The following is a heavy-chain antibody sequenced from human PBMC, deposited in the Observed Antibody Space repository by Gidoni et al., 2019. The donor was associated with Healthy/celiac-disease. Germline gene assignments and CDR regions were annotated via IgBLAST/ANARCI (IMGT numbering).Heavy chain of an antibody. J-gene: IGHJ4*02. CDR3: NGDCSSTSCSDY. CDR1: GFTFGDYA. CDR2: IRSKAYGGTT. V-gene: IGHV3-49*03. Sequence: EVQLVESGGGLVQPGRSLRLSCTASGFTFGDYAMSWFRQAPGKGLEWVGFIRSKAYGGTTEYAASVKGRFTISRDDSKSIAYLQMNSLKTEDTAVYYCNGDCSSTSCSDYWGQGTLVTVSS. D-gene: IGHD2-2*01.